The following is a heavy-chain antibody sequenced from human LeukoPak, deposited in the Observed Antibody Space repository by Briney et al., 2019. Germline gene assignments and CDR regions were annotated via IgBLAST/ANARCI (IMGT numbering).Heavy chain of an antibody. CDR1: GYTFTSFG. Sequence: GASVKVSCKASGYTFTSFGITWVRQAPGQGLEWMGWITTHNGNTDYAQNLQGRVTMTTDTSTSTAYMELRSLRSDDTAVYYCARGNSYGSLFDFWGQGTLVTVSS. CDR2: ITTHNGNT. D-gene: IGHD5-18*01. J-gene: IGHJ4*02. CDR3: ARGNSYGSLFDF. V-gene: IGHV1-18*01.